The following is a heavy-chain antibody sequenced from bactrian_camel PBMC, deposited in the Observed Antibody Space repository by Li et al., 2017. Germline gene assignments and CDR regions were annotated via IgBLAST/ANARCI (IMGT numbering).Heavy chain of an antibody. Sequence: HVQLVESGGGLVQPGGSLRLSCASSGFTFSSRYMTWVRQAPGKGLEWVCSIYSDGSSTSYADSVKGRFTISRDNAKNTVYLQMNSLKSEDTALYYCATIRWMVVTGSHAGFGYWGQGTQVTVS. CDR2: IYSDGSST. CDR1: GFTFSSRY. V-gene: IGHV3-2*01. CDR3: ATIRWMVVTGSHAGFGY. D-gene: IGHD6*01. J-gene: IGHJ6*01.